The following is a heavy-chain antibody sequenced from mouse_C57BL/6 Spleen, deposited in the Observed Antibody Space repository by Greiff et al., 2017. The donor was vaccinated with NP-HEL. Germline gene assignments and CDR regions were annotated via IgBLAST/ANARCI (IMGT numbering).Heavy chain of an antibody. V-gene: IGHV1-52*01. J-gene: IGHJ1*03. Sequence: QVQLQQPGAELVRPGSSVKLSCKASDYTFTSYWMHWVKQRPIQGLEWIGNIDPSDSETHYNQKFKDKATLTVDKSSSTAYMQLSSLTSEDSAVYYCANDGSHWYFDVWGTGTTVTVSS. CDR3: ANDGSHWYFDV. CDR1: DYTFTSYW. D-gene: IGHD2-3*01. CDR2: IDPSDSET.